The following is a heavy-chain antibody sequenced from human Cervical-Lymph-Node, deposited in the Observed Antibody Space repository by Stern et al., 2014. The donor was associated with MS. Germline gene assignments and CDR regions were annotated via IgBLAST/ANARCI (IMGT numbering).Heavy chain of an antibody. CDR3: ARKADWGDYFDY. J-gene: IGHJ4*02. V-gene: IGHV4-59*08. CDR2: IFYSGST. Sequence: QVQLVESGPGLLKPSETLSLTCTVSGDSIRSYYWTWIRQPPGKTLELIGCIFYSGSTDYNPSLKSRVTMSVDTSNRPFSLKLRPVTAADTAVYYCARKADWGDYFDYWGQGTLVTVSS. D-gene: IGHD7-27*01. CDR1: GDSIRSYY.